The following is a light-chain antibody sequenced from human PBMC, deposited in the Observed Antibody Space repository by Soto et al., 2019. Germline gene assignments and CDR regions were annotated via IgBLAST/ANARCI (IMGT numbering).Light chain of an antibody. Sequence: DIQVTQSPSTLSASVGDRVTITCRASRSISDWLAWYQQKPGKAPRLLIFDASNLKSGVPSRFSGSGSGTEFTLNINNLQPDDVATYYCLQYDSHSWTFGQGTKVDIK. J-gene: IGKJ1*01. V-gene: IGKV1-5*01. CDR1: RSISDW. CDR3: LQYDSHSWT. CDR2: DAS.